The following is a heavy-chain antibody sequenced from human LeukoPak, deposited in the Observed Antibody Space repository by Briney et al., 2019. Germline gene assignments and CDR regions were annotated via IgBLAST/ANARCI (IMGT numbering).Heavy chain of an antibody. D-gene: IGHD1-26*01. CDR1: GGSVSSRSFY. CDR2: IYYSGST. CDR3: ARDVSYSGSFP. V-gene: IGHV4-61*01. J-gene: IGHJ5*02. Sequence: SDTLSLTCTVSGGSVSSRSFYWSWIRQPPGKGLGWIGYIYYSGSTNYNPSLKSRVTISVDRSKNQFSLKLSSVTAADTAVYFCARDVSYSGSFPWGQGALVTVSS.